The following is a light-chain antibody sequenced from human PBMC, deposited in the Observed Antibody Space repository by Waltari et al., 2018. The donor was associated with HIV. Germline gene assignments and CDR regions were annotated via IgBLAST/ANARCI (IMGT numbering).Light chain of an antibody. CDR3: QSYDSSLSGSV. Sequence: QSVLTQPPSLSGAPGPRVTISCTGSSSNIGAGSDVPWYQQLPGTAPKRLTDGNSNRPSGVPDRFSGSKSGTSASLAITGLQAEDEADYYCQSYDSSLSGSVFGGGTKLTVL. CDR2: GNS. CDR1: SSNIGAGSD. V-gene: IGLV1-40*01. J-gene: IGLJ3*02.